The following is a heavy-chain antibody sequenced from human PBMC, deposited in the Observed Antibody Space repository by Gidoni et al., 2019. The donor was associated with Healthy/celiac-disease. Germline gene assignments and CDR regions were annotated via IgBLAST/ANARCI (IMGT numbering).Heavy chain of an antibody. CDR2: IYYSGST. D-gene: IGHD2-2*01. CDR1: GGSISSSSYY. CDR3: ARVTSIVVVPAAMDV. J-gene: IGHJ6*04. V-gene: IGHV4-39*01. Sequence: QLQLQESGPGLVKPSETLSLTCTVSGGSISSSSYYWGWIRQPPGKGLEWIGSIYYSGSTYYNPSLKSRVTISVDTSKNQFSLKLSSVTAADTAVYYCARVTSIVVVPAAMDVWGKGTTVTVSS.